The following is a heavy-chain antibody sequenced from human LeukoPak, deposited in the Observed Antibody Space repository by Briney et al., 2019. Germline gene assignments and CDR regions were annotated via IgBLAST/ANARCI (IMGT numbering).Heavy chain of an antibody. CDR1: GYTFTDYY. J-gene: IGHJ4*02. CDR2: IIPIFGTA. CDR3: ASYSGSQRYYFDY. D-gene: IGHD1-26*01. Sequence: ASVKVSCKASGYTFTDYYLHWVRQAPGQGLEWMGGIIPIFGTANYAQKFQGRVTITADKSTSTAYMELSSLRSEDTAVYYCASYSGSQRYYFDYWGQGTLVTVSS. V-gene: IGHV1-69*06.